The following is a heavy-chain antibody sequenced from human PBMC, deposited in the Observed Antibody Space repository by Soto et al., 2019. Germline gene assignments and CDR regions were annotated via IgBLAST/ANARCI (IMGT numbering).Heavy chain of an antibody. D-gene: IGHD4-17*01. CDR1: GASIITDNYF. Sequence: PSETLSLTCTVSGASIITDNYFWVWIRQSPRRGLKLIGSISYSGRTNDNPSLQSRVTTSIDASKNQISLKMTSVNTADTAVYYCARRRASDYGGNHHPYYFDRWGQGALVTVS. J-gene: IGHJ4*02. CDR3: ARRRASDYGGNHHPYYFDR. CDR2: ISYSGRT. V-gene: IGHV4-39*01.